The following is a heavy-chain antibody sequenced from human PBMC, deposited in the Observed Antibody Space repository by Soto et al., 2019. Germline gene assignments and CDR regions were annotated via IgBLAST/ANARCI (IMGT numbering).Heavy chain of an antibody. Sequence: SETLSLTGAVSGGSISSGDYYWSWIRQPPGKGLEWFGYIYYSGSTYYNPSLKSRVTISVDTSKNQFSLKLSSVTAADTAVYYCASLRRRRGSGWYGSNYYGMDVWGQGTTVTVSS. CDR2: IYYSGST. CDR1: GGSISSGDYY. V-gene: IGHV4-30-4*01. CDR3: ASLRRRRGSGWYGSNYYGMDV. D-gene: IGHD6-19*01. J-gene: IGHJ6*01.